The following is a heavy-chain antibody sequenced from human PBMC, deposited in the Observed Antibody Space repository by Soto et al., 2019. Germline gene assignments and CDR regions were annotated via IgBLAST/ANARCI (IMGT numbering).Heavy chain of an antibody. Sequence: QAQLVQSGAEVKEPGASVKFSCKASGYSFTTSGITWVRQAPGQGLEWMGWISTYNGNTNYAQKLQDRVTLTTDTSTSTAYMELRSLRSDDTAVYYCARRLCGDYDYWGQGTLVTVSS. CDR2: ISTYNGNT. D-gene: IGHD4-17*01. J-gene: IGHJ4*02. CDR3: ARRLCGDYDY. V-gene: IGHV1-18*01. CDR1: GYSFTTSG.